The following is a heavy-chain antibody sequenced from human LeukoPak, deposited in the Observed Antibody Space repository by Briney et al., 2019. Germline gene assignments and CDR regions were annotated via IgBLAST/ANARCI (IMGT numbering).Heavy chain of an antibody. CDR2: IVVGSGNT. CDR1: RFTFTNSA. Sequence: GASVTVSFKASRFTFTNSAVQWVRQARGQRGEGIGWIVVGSGNTNHAQKFHERVTITRHMSTSTAYMELSSLRSVDTAVYYCAARSDYDILTGVDWGQGTLVTVSS. D-gene: IGHD3-9*01. V-gene: IGHV1-58*01. J-gene: IGHJ4*02. CDR3: AARSDYDILTGVD.